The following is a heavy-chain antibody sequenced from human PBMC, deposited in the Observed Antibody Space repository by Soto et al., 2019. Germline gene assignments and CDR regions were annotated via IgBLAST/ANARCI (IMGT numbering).Heavy chain of an antibody. Sequence: QVQLQESGPRLVKPSQTLSLTCTVSGDSINSHDHYWSWIRQLPGKGLEWIGHIYRSGSASYNPSLQSRLPISIATSKTRFSLRLSSVTAADTAVYFSARDKGAALLKGSGIGVWGQGSAVTVSS. CDR2: IYRSGSA. D-gene: IGHD6-25*01. CDR3: ARDKGAALLKGSGIGV. CDR1: GDSINSHDHY. V-gene: IGHV4-31*03. J-gene: IGHJ6*02.